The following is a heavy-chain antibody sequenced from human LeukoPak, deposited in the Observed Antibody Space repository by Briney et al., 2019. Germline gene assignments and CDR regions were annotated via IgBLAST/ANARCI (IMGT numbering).Heavy chain of an antibody. V-gene: IGHV4-59*12. CDR1: GGSISSYY. Sequence: SETLSLTCTVSGGSISSYYWSWIRQPPGKGLEWIGYIYYSGSTNYNPSLKSRVTISVDTSKNQFSLKLSSVTAADTAVYYCAREYTLYRSGWFLDYWGQGSVVTVSS. J-gene: IGHJ4*02. CDR2: IYYSGST. CDR3: AREYTLYRSGWFLDY. D-gene: IGHD6-19*01.